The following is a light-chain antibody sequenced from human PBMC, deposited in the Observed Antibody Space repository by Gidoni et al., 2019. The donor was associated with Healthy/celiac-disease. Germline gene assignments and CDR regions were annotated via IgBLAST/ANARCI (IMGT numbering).Light chain of an antibody. CDR1: QSVSSY. CDR3: QQYNNWPLA. V-gene: IGKV3-15*01. J-gene: IGKJ1*01. Sequence: EIVMPQSPATLSVSPGERATLSCRASQSVSSYLAWYQQNPGQAPRLLIYGASTRATGIPARFSGSGSGTEFTLTISSLQSEDFAVYYCQQYNNWPLAFGQGTKVEIK. CDR2: GAS.